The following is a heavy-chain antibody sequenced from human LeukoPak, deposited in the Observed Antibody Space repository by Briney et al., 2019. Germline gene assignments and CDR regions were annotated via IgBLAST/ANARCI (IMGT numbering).Heavy chain of an antibody. V-gene: IGHV4-31*03. Sequence: PSETLSLTCTVSGGSISSGGYYWSWIRQHPGKGLEWIAYIYYTGSTYYNPSLKSRLTISVDRSKNQFSLRLSSMTAADTAVYYCARAKYDRAAYMDWYYFDYWGQGTLVTVSS. CDR2: IYYTGST. CDR1: GGSISSGGYY. J-gene: IGHJ4*02. D-gene: IGHD3/OR15-3a*01. CDR3: ARAKYDRAAYMDWYYFDY.